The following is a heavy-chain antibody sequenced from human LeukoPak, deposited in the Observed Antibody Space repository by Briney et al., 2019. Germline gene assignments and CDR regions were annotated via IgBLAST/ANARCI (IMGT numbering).Heavy chain of an antibody. CDR2: IYPGDSDT. CDR1: GYSFTSYW. D-gene: IGHD3-9*01. Sequence: GESLKISCKGSGYSFTSYWIGWVRQMPGKGLEWMGIIYPGDSDTRYSPSFQGQVTISADKSISTAYLQWSSLKASDTAMYYCARHWKGYDILTGYYLDYWGQGTLVTVSS. CDR3: ARHWKGYDILTGYYLDY. J-gene: IGHJ4*02. V-gene: IGHV5-51*01.